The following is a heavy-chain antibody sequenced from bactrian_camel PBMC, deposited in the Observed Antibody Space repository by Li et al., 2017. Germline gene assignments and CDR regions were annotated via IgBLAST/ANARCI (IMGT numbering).Heavy chain of an antibody. CDR1: GYTGRLCT. J-gene: IGHJ6*01. D-gene: IGHD8*01. CDR2: ITGGGST. CDR3: VRSVVVTGCFGY. Sequence: QLVESGGGAVQVGGSLRLSCAASGYTGRLCTMGWYRQAPGKERDMVSTITGGGSTYYADSVKGRFTISRDNTLNTLYLEMNSLKPEDTAVYYCVRSVVVTGCFGYWGQGTQVTVS. V-gene: IGHV3S57*01.